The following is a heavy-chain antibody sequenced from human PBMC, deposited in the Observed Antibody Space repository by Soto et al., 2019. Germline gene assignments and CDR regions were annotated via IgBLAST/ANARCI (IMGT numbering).Heavy chain of an antibody. Sequence: ASVKVSCKASGYTFTSCGISWVRQAPGQGLEWMGWISAYNGNTNYAQKLQGRVTMTTDTSTSTAYMELRSLRSDDTAVYYCARDRAVALKKTEFDYWGQGTLVTVSS. J-gene: IGHJ4*02. D-gene: IGHD6-19*01. CDR2: ISAYNGNT. CDR1: GYTFTSCG. CDR3: ARDRAVALKKTEFDY. V-gene: IGHV1-18*04.